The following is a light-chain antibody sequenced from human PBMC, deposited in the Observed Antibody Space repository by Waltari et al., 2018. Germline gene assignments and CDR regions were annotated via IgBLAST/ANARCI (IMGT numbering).Light chain of an antibody. CDR3: CSYAGSYTFVV. Sequence: QSALTQPRSVSGSPGQSVTISCTGTSSDVGGYNHVSWYQQPPGKAPKLTIYDVSKRPSGVPDRFSGSKSGNTASLTISGLQAEDEADYYCCSYAGSYTFVVFGGGTKLTVL. CDR2: DVS. V-gene: IGLV2-11*01. CDR1: SSDVGGYNH. J-gene: IGLJ2*01.